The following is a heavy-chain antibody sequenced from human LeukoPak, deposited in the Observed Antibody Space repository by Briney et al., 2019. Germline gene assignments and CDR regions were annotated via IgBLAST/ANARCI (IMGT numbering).Heavy chain of an antibody. J-gene: IGHJ4*02. CDR3: ARLRDDYGDFSHFDY. V-gene: IGHV4-59*01. CDR1: GGSISSYY. CDR2: IYYSGST. Sequence: SETLSLTCTVSGGSISSYYWSWIRQPPGKGLEWIGYIYYSGSTNYNPSLKSRVTISVDTSKNQFSLKLSSVTAADTAVYYCARLRDDYGDFSHFDYWGQGTLVTVSS. D-gene: IGHD4-17*01.